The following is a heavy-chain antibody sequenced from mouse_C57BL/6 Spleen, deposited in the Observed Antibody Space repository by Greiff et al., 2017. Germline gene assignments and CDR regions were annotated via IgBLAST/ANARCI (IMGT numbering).Heavy chain of an antibody. CDR3: ARVLYDGPCAY. V-gene: IGHV5-4*03. Sequence: EVKLMESGGGLVKPGGSLKLSCAASGFTFSSYAMSWVRQTPEKRLEWVATISDGGSYTYYPDNVKGRFTISRDNAKNNLYLQMSHLKSEDTAMYYCARVLYDGPCAYWGQGTLVTVSA. CDR2: ISDGGSYT. J-gene: IGHJ3*01. D-gene: IGHD2-3*01. CDR1: GFTFSSYA.